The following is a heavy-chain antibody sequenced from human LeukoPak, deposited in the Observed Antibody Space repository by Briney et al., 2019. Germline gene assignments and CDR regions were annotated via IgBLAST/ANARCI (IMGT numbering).Heavy chain of an antibody. D-gene: IGHD1-7*01. CDR1: GFTFNRYA. V-gene: IGHV3-23*01. CDR2: LSATGGTT. J-gene: IGHJ4*02. CDR3: ARMNYVSSGWGAPFDY. Sequence: TGGSLRLSCAASGFTFNRYAMSWVRQAPGKGLEWVSALSATGGTTYYADSVKGRFTISRDNSKNTLYLQMNSLRAEDTAVYYCARMNYVSSGWGAPFDYWGQGTLVTVSS.